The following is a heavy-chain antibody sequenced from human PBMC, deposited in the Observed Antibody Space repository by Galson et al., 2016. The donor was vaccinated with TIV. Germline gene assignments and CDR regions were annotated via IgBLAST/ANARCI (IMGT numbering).Heavy chain of an antibody. CDR3: ARESLGGFDCSIDY. CDR1: GFTFSDFE. J-gene: IGHJ4*02. D-gene: IGHD2-21*02. CDR2: INSRASDRTT. V-gene: IGHV3-48*03. Sequence: SLRLSCATSGFTFSDFEMDWVRQTPGKGLEWLAWINSRASDRTTYYADSAKGRFTISRDNAKNSVYLQMNSLRDEDTGIYYCARESLGGFDCSIDYWGQGILVTVSS.